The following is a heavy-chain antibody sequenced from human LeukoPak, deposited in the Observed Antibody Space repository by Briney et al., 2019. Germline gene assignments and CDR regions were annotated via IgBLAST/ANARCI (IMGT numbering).Heavy chain of an antibody. CDR3: ARDYGDYGLDAFDI. V-gene: IGHV4-34*01. D-gene: IGHD4-17*01. J-gene: IGHJ3*02. CDR1: GGSFSGYY. CDR2: IYHSGST. Sequence: SETLSLTCAVYGGSFSGYYWSWIRQPPGKGLEWIGEIYHSGSTNYNPSLKSRLTISVDTSKNQFSLKLSSVTAADTAVYYCARDYGDYGLDAFDIWGQGTMVTVSS.